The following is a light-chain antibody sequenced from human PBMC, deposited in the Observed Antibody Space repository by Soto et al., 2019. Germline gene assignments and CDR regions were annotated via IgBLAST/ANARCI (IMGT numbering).Light chain of an antibody. CDR3: SSDTSSSTLVV. CDR2: DVG. CDR1: SSDVGGLNF. V-gene: IGLV2-14*01. Sequence: QSALTQPASVSGSPGQSITISCTGTSSDVGGLNFVSWYQQHPGKAPKLMIYDVGNRPSGVSNRFSGSKSGNTASQTISGLQAEDEADYYCSSDTSSSTLVVFGGGTKLTVL. J-gene: IGLJ2*01.